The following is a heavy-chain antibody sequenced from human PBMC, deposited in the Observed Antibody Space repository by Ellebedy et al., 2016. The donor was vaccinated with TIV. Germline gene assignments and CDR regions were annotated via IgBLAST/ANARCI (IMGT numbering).Heavy chain of an antibody. CDR1: GYSFTSYW. CDR3: ARHRYYYDSGGYLYYFDY. CDR2: IYPGDSDT. Sequence: GESLKISCKGSGYSFTSYWIGWVRQMPGKGLEWMGIIYPGDSDTRYSPSFQCQVTISADKSISTAYLQWSSLKASDTAMYYCARHRYYYDSGGYLYYFDYWGQGTLVTVSS. V-gene: IGHV5-51*01. J-gene: IGHJ4*02. D-gene: IGHD3-22*01.